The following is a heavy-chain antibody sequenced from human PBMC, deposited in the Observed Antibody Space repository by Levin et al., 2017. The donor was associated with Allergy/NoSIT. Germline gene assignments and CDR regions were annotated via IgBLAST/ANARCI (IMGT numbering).Heavy chain of an antibody. Sequence: GESLKISCAASGFPFSAYGMHWIRQGPGKGLEWVAFIYFDGSKTYYADSVEGRFTISRDNSKNTVYLQMNSLRAEDTAVYYCAKFARPAGVYDSSDAYDIWGQGTMVTVSS. D-gene: IGHD3-22*01. J-gene: IGHJ3*02. CDR2: IYFDGSKT. CDR1: GFPFSAYG. CDR3: AKFARPAGVYDSSDAYDI. V-gene: IGHV3-33*03.